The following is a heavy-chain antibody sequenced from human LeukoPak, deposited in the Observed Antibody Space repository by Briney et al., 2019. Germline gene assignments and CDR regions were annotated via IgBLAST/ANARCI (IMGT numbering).Heavy chain of an antibody. CDR3: ARDSYDSVDY. Sequence: GGSLRLSCAASGFTFSNAWMSWVRQAPGKGLEWVGRIKSKTDGGTTDYAAPVKGRFTISRDDSKNTLYLQMNSLRAEDTAVYYCARDSYDSVDYWGQGTLVTVSS. CDR1: GFTFSNAW. J-gene: IGHJ4*02. V-gene: IGHV3-15*05. D-gene: IGHD3-22*01. CDR2: IKSKTDGGTT.